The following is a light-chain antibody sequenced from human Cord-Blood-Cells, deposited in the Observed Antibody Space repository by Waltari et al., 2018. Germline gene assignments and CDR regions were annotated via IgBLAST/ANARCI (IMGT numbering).Light chain of an antibody. Sequence: QSALTQPASVSGSPGQSITISCTGTSSDVGGYNYVSWYQQHPGKAPKPMIYDVSKRPSGVSNRFSGSESGNTASLTISGLQAEDEADYYCSSYTSSSTSWVFGGGTKLTVL. CDR1: SSDVGGYNY. J-gene: IGLJ3*02. V-gene: IGLV2-14*01. CDR3: SSYTSSSTSWV. CDR2: DVS.